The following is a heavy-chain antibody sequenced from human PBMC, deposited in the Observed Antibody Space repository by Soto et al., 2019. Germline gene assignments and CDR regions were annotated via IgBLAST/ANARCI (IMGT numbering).Heavy chain of an antibody. CDR2: IYHSWST. CDR3: ARVPSETYYYYYMDV. J-gene: IGHJ6*03. CDR1: SGSISSSNW. Sequence: QVQLQESGPGLVKPSGTLSLTCAVSSGSISSSNWWRWVRQPPGKGLEWIGEIYHSWSTNYNPSLKSRVTISVDKSKNQFSLKLSSVTAADTAVYYCARVPSETYYYYYMDVWGKGTTVTVSS. V-gene: IGHV4-4*02.